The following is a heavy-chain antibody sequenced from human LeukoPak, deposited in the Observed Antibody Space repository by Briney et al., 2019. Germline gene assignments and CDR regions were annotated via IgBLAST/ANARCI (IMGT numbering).Heavy chain of an antibody. D-gene: IGHD5-12*01. CDR3: AREVSGYDSSWFDP. Sequence: DPSETLSLTCTVSGGSISSSSYYWGWIRQPPGRGLEWIGSIYYSGSTYYNPSLKSRVTISVDTSKNQFSLKLSSVTAADTAVYYCAREVSGYDSSWFDPWGQGTLVTVSS. J-gene: IGHJ5*02. CDR2: IYYSGST. V-gene: IGHV4-39*02. CDR1: GGSISSSSYY.